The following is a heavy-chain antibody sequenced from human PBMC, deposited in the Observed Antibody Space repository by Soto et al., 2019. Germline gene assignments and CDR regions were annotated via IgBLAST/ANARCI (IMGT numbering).Heavy chain of an antibody. CDR2: INRMDGST. CDR1: GFTFSSFA. CDR3: AKNYYFDN. V-gene: IGHV3-23*01. J-gene: IGHJ4*02. Sequence: EVQLLESGGGSIQPGGSLRLSCVASGFTFSSFAMSWVRQAPGKGLEWVSSINRMDGSTYYADSGKGRLTISRDNSKNTLYLQMDSLRAEDTAVYYCAKNYYFDNWGQGTLVIVSS.